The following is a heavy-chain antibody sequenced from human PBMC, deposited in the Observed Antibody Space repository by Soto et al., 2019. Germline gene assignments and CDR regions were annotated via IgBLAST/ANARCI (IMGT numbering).Heavy chain of an antibody. V-gene: IGHV4-59*01. CDR2: IYYNGRT. CDR3: ARDGSGYDFWSGPYFFDY. CDR1: GGSISTYY. D-gene: IGHD3-3*01. Sequence: QVQLQESGPGLVKPSETLSLTCTVSGGSISTYYWSWIRQPPGKGLEWIGYIYYNGRTNYNPSLESRVTISLDTSKSQFSLKLSSVSAADTAVYYCARDGSGYDFWSGPYFFDYWDPGTLVTVSS. J-gene: IGHJ4*02.